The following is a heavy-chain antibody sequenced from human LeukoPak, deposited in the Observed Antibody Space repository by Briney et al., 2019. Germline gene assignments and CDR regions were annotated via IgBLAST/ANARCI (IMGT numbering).Heavy chain of an antibody. Sequence: SETLSLTCTVSGGSISSSSYYWGWLRQPPGKGLEWIGSIYYSGSTYYNPSLKSRVTISVDTSKNQFSLKLSSVTAADTAVYYCARVPYSSGWYVYYYYYYMDVWGKGTTVTVSS. D-gene: IGHD6-19*01. V-gene: IGHV4-39*07. CDR2: IYYSGST. J-gene: IGHJ6*03. CDR3: ARVPYSSGWYVYYYYYYMDV. CDR1: GGSISSSSYY.